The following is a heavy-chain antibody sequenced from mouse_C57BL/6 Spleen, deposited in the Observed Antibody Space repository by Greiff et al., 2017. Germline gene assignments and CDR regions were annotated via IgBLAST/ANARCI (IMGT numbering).Heavy chain of an antibody. CDR1: GYTFTDYN. D-gene: IGHD1-1*01. CDR3: ARSYYGSSYVKLFDY. V-gene: IGHV1-18*01. Sequence: VQLQQSGPELVKPGASVKIPCKASGYTFTDYNMDWVKQSHGKSLEWIGDINPNNGGTIYNQKFKGKATLTVDKSSSTAYMELRSLTSEDTAVYYCARSYYGSSYVKLFDYWGQGTTLTVSS. CDR2: INPNNGGT. J-gene: IGHJ2*01.